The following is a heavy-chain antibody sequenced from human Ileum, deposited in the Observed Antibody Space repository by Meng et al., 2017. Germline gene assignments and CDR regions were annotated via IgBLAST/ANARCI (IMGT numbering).Heavy chain of an antibody. CDR2: ISPDGSGP. CDR3: TSDRLNH. Sequence: VQRLGSGGGLAPPGWYLMLFCAATGSTCTDHWMHWVRRGLGKGGVWVARISPDGSGPDYGVCGKGRFTMSRDNAKNTAWQKMNSLRAEDTAWYFCTSDRLNHWGQGALVTVSS. D-gene: IGHD3-16*01. J-gene: IGHJ4*02. CDR1: GSTCTDHW. V-gene: IGHV3-74*01.